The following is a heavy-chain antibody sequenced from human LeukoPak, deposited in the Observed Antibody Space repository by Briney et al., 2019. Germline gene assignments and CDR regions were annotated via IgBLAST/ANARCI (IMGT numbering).Heavy chain of an antibody. D-gene: IGHD3-22*01. V-gene: IGHV3-30*02. Sequence: PGGSLRLSCAASGFSFTNYGMHWVRQAPGKGLEWVAFIWYDGSNKYYADSVKGRLTISRDNSKNTLYLQMNSLRAEDTAVYYCAGSYDTSGYFDYWGQGTLVTVSS. CDR1: GFSFTNYG. CDR2: IWYDGSNK. CDR3: AGSYDTSGYFDY. J-gene: IGHJ4*02.